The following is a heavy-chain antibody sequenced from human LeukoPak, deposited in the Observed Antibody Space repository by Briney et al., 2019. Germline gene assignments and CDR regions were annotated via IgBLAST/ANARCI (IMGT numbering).Heavy chain of an antibody. CDR3: ARDSGGDWRSVGMDV. D-gene: IGHD2-21*02. CDR1: GFTFSSYG. CDR2: ISYDGSNK. J-gene: IGHJ6*02. Sequence: PGRSLRLSCAASGFTFSSYGMHWVRQAPGKGLEWVAVISYDGSNKYYADSVKGRFTISRDNSKNTLYLQMNSLRAEDTAVYYCARDSGGDWRSVGMDVWGQGTTVTVSS. V-gene: IGHV3-30*03.